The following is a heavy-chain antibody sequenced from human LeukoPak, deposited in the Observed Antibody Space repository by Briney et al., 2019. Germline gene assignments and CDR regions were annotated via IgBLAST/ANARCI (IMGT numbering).Heavy chain of an antibody. D-gene: IGHD3-10*01. J-gene: IGHJ5*02. CDR1: GFMFSSYW. V-gene: IGHV3-7*01. CDR3: ARVVRGVILSWFDP. CDR2: IKEDGSEK. Sequence: GGSLRLSCAASGFMFSSYWMSWVRQAPGKGLEWVADIKEDGSEKSYVDSVKGRFTISRDNAKNSLYLQMNTLRAEDTAVYYCARVVRGVILSWFDPWGQGTLVTVSS.